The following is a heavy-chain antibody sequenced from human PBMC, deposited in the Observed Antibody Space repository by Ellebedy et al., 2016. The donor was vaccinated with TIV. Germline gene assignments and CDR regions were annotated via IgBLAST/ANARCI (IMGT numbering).Heavy chain of an antibody. Sequence: SETLSLXXAVSGGSISSGGYSWSWIRQPPGKGLEWIGYIYHSGSTYYNPSLKSRVTISVDRSKNQFSLKLSSVTAADTAVYYCARQSLTTGIAAAGNDYWGQGTLVTVSS. D-gene: IGHD6-13*01. J-gene: IGHJ4*02. CDR2: IYHSGST. CDR1: GGSISSGGYS. V-gene: IGHV4-30-2*01. CDR3: ARQSLTTGIAAAGNDY.